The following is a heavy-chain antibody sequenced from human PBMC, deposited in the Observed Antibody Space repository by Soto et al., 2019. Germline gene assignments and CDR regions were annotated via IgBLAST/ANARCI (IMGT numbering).Heavy chain of an antibody. CDR3: ARQRDYYDSSGYYYVPWFDP. D-gene: IGHD3-22*01. Sequence: NPSETLSLTCTVSGGSISSYYWSWIRQPPGKGLEWIGYIYYSGSTNYNPSLKSRVTISVDTSKNQFSLKLSSVTAADTAVYYCARQRDYYDSSGYYYVPWFDPWGQGTLVTVSS. CDR1: GGSISSYY. J-gene: IGHJ5*02. V-gene: IGHV4-59*08. CDR2: IYYSGST.